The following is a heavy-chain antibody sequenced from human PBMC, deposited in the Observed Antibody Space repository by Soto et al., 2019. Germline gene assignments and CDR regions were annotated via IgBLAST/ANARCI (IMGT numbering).Heavy chain of an antibody. J-gene: IGHJ4*02. CDR1: GYTVSNFW. Sequence: ESLTISCQCSGYTVSNFWLAWVRQLPGKGLEYMGIIYPGDSETRYSPSFHGKVTISADRSIGTAYLQWSSLEASDSAFYFCARSPRSSPYFDYWGQGALVTVSS. D-gene: IGHD6-13*01. V-gene: IGHV5-51*01. CDR2: IYPGDSET. CDR3: ARSPRSSPYFDY.